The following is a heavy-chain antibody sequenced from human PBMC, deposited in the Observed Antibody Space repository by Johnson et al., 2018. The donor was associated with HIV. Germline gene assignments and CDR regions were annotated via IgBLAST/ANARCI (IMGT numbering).Heavy chain of an antibody. V-gene: IGHV3-9*01. J-gene: IGHJ3*02. CDR2: ISWNSGSI. CDR1: GFIFSNFD. Sequence: QLVESGGGLVQPGGSLRLSCAASGFIFSNFDMHWVRQAPGTGLEWVSGISWNSGSIGYADSVKGRFTISRDNAKNSLYLQMNSLRAEDTALYYCAKDIEATPDAFDIWGQGTMVTVSS. CDR3: AKDIEATPDAFDI.